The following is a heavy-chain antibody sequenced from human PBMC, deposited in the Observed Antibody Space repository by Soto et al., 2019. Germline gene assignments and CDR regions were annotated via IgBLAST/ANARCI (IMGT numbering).Heavy chain of an antibody. J-gene: IGHJ5*02. D-gene: IGHD1-26*01. CDR3: ARAKLLSTFWEWFDP. CDR1: GGSITSGDYY. Sequence: QVQLQESGPGLVKPSQTLSLTCSVSGGSITSGDYYWSWIRHHPGKGLEWIGYIYYSGSADYNPSFTSRLPMSVDTSKNQFSLKLTSVTAAATAVYYCARAKLLSTFWEWFDPWGQGTLVTVSS. V-gene: IGHV4-31*03. CDR2: IYYSGSA.